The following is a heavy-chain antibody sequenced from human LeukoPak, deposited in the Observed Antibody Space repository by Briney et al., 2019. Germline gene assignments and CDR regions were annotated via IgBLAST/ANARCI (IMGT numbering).Heavy chain of an antibody. Sequence: ASVKVSCKASGYTFTGYCMHWVRQAPGQGLEWMGWINPNSGGTNYAQKFQGRVTMTRDTSISTAYMELSRLRSDDTSVYYCAREAYDSGSFRTDYYYMDVWGKGTTVTISS. CDR1: GYTFTGYC. J-gene: IGHJ6*03. D-gene: IGHD3-10*01. CDR3: AREAYDSGSFRTDYYYMDV. V-gene: IGHV1-2*02. CDR2: INPNSGGT.